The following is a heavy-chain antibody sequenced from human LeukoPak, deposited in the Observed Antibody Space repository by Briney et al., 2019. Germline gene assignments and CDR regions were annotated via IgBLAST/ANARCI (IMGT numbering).Heavy chain of an antibody. V-gene: IGHV4-31*03. Sequence: SETLSLTCTVSGGSISSGGYSWSWIRQHPGKGLEWIGYIYYSGSTYYNPSLKSRVTISVDTSKNQFSLKLSSVTAADTAVYYCARATTGVGVVVIEMAYYFDYWGQGTLVTVSS. CDR3: ARATTGVGVVVIEMAYYFDY. J-gene: IGHJ4*02. CDR1: GGSISSGGYS. CDR2: IYYSGST. D-gene: IGHD3-22*01.